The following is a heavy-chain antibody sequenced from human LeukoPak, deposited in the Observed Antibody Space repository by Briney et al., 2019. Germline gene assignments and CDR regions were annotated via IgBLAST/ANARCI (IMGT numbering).Heavy chain of an antibody. J-gene: IGHJ4*02. D-gene: IGHD6-25*01. CDR2: ISNSGTT. V-gene: IGHV4-31*11. CDR3: ARVWSNGSGVDY. CDR1: GDSVSSGGYY. Sequence: SQTLSLTCAVSGDSVSSGGYYWTWIRQHPGKGLEWIGYISNSGTTSYSPSLKSRVSISVDTSNNQFSLRLSSVTAADTAVYYCARVWSNGSGVDYWGQGTLVTVSS.